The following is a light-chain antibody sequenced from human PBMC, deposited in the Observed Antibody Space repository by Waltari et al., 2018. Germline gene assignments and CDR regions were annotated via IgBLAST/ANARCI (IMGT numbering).Light chain of an antibody. Sequence: QSALTQPPSASGSRGQSVTISCTGTSSDVGSYHYVYWYQQHPGKAPKLMIYEVTKRPSGVPDRFSGSKSGNTASLTVSGLQAEDEADYYCSSYAGSNNVIFGGGTRLTVL. J-gene: IGLJ2*01. CDR2: EVT. CDR1: SSDVGSYHY. CDR3: SSYAGSNNVI. V-gene: IGLV2-8*01.